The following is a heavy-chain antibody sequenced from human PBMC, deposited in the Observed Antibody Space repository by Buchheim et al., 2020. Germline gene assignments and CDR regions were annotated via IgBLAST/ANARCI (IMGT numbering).Heavy chain of an antibody. CDR2: ISGSGSSI. CDR3: ASSKVIAARDYYYYGMDV. D-gene: IGHD6-6*01. V-gene: IGHV3-48*03. Sequence: EVQLVESGGGLVQPGGSLRLSCAASGFTFSSYAMNWVRQAPGKGLEWVSSISGSGSSIYYADSVKGRFTISRDNAKNSLYLKMNSLGAEDTAVYYCASSKVIAARDYYYYGMDVWGQGTT. CDR1: GFTFSSYA. J-gene: IGHJ6*02.